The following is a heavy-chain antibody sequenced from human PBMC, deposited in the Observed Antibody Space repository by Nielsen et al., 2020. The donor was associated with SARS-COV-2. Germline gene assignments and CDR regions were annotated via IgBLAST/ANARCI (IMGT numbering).Heavy chain of an antibody. CDR2: ISAYNGNT. CDR3: ARGGGSYPLDAFDI. CDR1: GYTFTSYA. J-gene: IGHJ3*02. V-gene: IGHV1-18*01. D-gene: IGHD1-26*01. Sequence: ASVKVSCKASGYTFTSYAMHWVRQAPGQRLEWMGWISAYNGNTNYAQKLQGRVTMTTDTSTSTAYMELRSLRSDDTAVYYCARGGGSYPLDAFDIWGQGTMVTVSS.